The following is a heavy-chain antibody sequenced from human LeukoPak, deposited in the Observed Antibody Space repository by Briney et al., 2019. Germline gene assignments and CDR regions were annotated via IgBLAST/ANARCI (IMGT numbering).Heavy chain of an antibody. CDR3: ARDTHFFTMVRGSQNWFDP. V-gene: IGHV1-18*04. D-gene: IGHD3-10*01. CDR2: ISAYNGYT. CDR1: GYTFTGYY. J-gene: IGHJ5*02. Sequence: ASVKVSCKASGYTFTGYYMHWVRQAPGQGLEWMGWISAYNGYTKYLQKFQGRLTMTTDTSATTAYMELRSLRSDDTAVYYCARDTHFFTMVRGSQNWFDPWGQGTLVTVSS.